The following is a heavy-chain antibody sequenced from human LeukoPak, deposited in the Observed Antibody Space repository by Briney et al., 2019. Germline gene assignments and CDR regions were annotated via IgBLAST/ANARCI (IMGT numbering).Heavy chain of an antibody. CDR1: GFTFTSYA. CDR2: ISGSGGAT. CDR3: ARDPRGYSYGYNY. V-gene: IGHV3-23*01. Sequence: GGSLRLSCAASGFTFTSYAMSWVRQAPGKGLEWVSFISGSGGATYYADSVKGRFTISRDDAKNTLYLQMNSLRVEDTAVYYCARDPRGYSYGYNYWGQGTLVTVSS. D-gene: IGHD5-18*01. J-gene: IGHJ4*02.